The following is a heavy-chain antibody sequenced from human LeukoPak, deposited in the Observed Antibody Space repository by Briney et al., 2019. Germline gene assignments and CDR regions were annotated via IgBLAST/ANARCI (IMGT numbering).Heavy chain of an antibody. J-gene: IGHJ4*02. D-gene: IGHD3-10*01. CDR2: ISSSSSSI. V-gene: IGHV3-21*01. CDR3: ARSGGWGSYYTFDY. CDR1: GFTFSSYS. Sequence: GGSLRLSCAASGFTFSSYSMNWVRQAPGKGLEWVSSISSSSSSIYYADSVKGRFTISRENAKKSLYLQMNSLRAEETAVYYCARSGGWGSYYTFDYWGQGTLVTVSS.